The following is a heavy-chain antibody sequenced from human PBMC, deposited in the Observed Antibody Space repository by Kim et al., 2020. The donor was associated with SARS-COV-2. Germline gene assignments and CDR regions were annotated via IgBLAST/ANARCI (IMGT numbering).Heavy chain of an antibody. CDR1: GGSFSGYY. CDR3: ARRRLVRPFDC. CDR2: INHSGST. Sequence: SETLSLTCAVYGGSFSGYYWSWIRQPPGKGLEWIGEINHSGSTNYNPSLKSRVTISVDTSKNQFSLKLSSVTAADTAVYYGARRRLVRPFDCWGQGTLVTVSS. D-gene: IGHD6-19*01. V-gene: IGHV4-34*01. J-gene: IGHJ4*02.